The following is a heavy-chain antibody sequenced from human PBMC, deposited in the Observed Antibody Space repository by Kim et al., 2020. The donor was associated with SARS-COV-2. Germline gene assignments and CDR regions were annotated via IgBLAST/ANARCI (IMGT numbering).Heavy chain of an antibody. J-gene: IGHJ4*02. CDR3: ARESLSSDWVTIDD. Sequence: GGSLRLSCAASGFIFSSSAMSWVRQAPGKGLEWVSAISDSGAGTYYADSVKGRFTISRDNSKNSLYLQMNSLRAEDTAVYYCARESLSSDWVTIDDWGQGTLDSDSS. D-gene: IGHD2-21*02. CDR2: ISDSGAGT. V-gene: IGHV3-23*01. CDR1: GFIFSSSA.